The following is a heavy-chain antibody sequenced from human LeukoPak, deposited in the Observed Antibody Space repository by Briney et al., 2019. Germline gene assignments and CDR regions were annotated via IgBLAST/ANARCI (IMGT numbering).Heavy chain of an antibody. CDR1: GGIFISYA. J-gene: IGHJ4*02. D-gene: IGHD2-15*01. Sequence: GASVKVSCKASGGIFISYAISRVGQAPGQGVEWMGGIIPIFGTANYAQKFQGRFTITADESTSTAYMELSSLRSEDTAVYYCARAKYCSGGSCLDYWGQGTLVTVSS. CDR3: ARAKYCSGGSCLDY. V-gene: IGHV1-69*01. CDR2: IIPIFGTA.